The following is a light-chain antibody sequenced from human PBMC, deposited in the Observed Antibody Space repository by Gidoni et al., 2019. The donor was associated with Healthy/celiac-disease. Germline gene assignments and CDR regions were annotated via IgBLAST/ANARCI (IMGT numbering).Light chain of an antibody. V-gene: IGKV3-11*01. CDR3: QQRSNWPPST. J-gene: IGKJ4*01. CDR1: QSVSSY. Sequence: EIVLTQSPATLSLSPGERATLPCRASQSVSSYLAWYQPKPGQAPRLLIYDASNRATGIPARFSGSGSGTDFTLTISSLEPEDFAVYYCQQRSNWPPSTFGGGTKVEIK. CDR2: DAS.